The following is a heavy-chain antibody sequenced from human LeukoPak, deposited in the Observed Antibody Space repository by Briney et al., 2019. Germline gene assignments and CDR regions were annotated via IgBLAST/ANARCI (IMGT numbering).Heavy chain of an antibody. CDR1: GGSISSYY. CDR2: IYYSGST. J-gene: IGHJ5*02. CDR3: ARDVGYCSSTSCYPSYNWFDP. V-gene: IGHV4-59*01. Sequence: SETLSLTCTVSGGSISSYYWSWIRRPPGKGLEWIGYIYYSGSTNYNPSLKSRVTISVDTSKNQFSLKLSSVTAADTAVYCCARDVGYCSSTSCYPSYNWFDPWGQGTLVTVSS. D-gene: IGHD2-2*03.